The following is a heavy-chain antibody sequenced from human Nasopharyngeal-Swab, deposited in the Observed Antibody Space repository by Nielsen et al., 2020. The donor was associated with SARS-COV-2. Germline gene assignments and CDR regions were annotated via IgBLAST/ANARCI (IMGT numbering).Heavy chain of an antibody. D-gene: IGHD6-13*01. CDR1: GFTFSSYA. CDR3: ARDLEYIAAAGFFYYYYGMDV. V-gene: IGHV3-30*04. Sequence: GESLKISCAASGFTFSSYAMHWVRQAPGKGLEWVAVISYDGSNKYYADSVKGRFTISRDNSKNTLYLQMNSLRAEDTAVYYCARDLEYIAAAGFFYYYYGMDVWGQGTTVTVSS. J-gene: IGHJ6*02. CDR2: ISYDGSNK.